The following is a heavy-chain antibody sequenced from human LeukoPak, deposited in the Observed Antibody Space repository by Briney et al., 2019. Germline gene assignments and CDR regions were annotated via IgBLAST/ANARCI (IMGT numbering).Heavy chain of an antibody. CDR2: IYYSGST. CDR3: AREVSTTVTTWNAFDI. D-gene: IGHD4-17*01. J-gene: IGHJ3*02. V-gene: IGHV4-59*01. Sequence: SETLSLTCTVSGGSISSYYWSWIRQPPGKGLEWIGYIYYSGSTNYNPSLKSRVTISVDTSKNQFSLKLSSVTAADTAVYYCAREVSTTVTTWNAFDIGAQGTMVTVSS. CDR1: GGSISSYY.